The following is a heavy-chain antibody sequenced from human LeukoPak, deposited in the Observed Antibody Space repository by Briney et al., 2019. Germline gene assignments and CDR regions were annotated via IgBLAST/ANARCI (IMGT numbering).Heavy chain of an antibody. V-gene: IGHV4-39*07. Sequence: SETLSLTCTVSGGSISSSSYYWGWIRQPPGKGLEWIGSIYYSGSTYYNPSLKSRVTISVDTSKNQFSLKLSSVTAADTAVYYCAREPTSLYCSSTSCYLDYWGQGTLVTVSS. CDR1: GGSISSSSYY. D-gene: IGHD2-2*01. CDR3: AREPTSLYCSSTSCYLDY. CDR2: IYYSGST. J-gene: IGHJ4*02.